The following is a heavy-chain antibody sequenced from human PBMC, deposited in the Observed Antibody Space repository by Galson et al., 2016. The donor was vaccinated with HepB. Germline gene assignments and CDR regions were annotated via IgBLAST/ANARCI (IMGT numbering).Heavy chain of an antibody. J-gene: IGHJ6*02. CDR2: IYYSGSS. Sequence: SETLSLTCTVSGGSLSRNYWSWIRQSPGKGLEWIGYIYYSGSSHYNPSLESRVTILVDTSKNQFFLKLNSVTAADTAVYYCARFATRDFYGLDLWGPGTTVTVSS. CDR1: GGSLSRNY. CDR3: ARFATRDFYGLDL. V-gene: IGHV4-59*08.